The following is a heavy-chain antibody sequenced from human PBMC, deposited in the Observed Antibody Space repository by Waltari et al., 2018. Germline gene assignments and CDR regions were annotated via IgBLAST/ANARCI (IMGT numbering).Heavy chain of an antibody. D-gene: IGHD3-22*01. CDR1: GGTFSSYA. CDR3: ARMTKNDSSGYYANYFDY. Sequence: QVQLVQSGAEVKKPGSSVKVSCKASGGTFSSYAIRWVRQAPGQGLEWMGGIIPILGIANYAQKFQGRVTITADESTSTAYMELSSLRSEDTAVYYCARMTKNDSSGYYANYFDYWGQGTLVTVSS. CDR2: IIPILGIA. J-gene: IGHJ4*02. V-gene: IGHV1-69*04.